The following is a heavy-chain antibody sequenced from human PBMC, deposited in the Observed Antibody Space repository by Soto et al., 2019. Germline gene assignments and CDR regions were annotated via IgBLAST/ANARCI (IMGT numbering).Heavy chain of an antibody. CDR1: GFTFSDHY. V-gene: IGHV3-72*01. Sequence: EVQLVESGGDLVQPGGSLRLSCAASGFTFSDHYIDWVRQAPGKGLEWVGRSRDKGNSYSTDYGASVKGRFTISRDASKNSLYLQMNSLKTEGPALYFCCKSMPGTSSFYYWGQGTLVTGSS. CDR3: CKSMPGTSSFYY. J-gene: IGHJ4*02. D-gene: IGHD1-7*01. CDR2: SRDKGNSYST.